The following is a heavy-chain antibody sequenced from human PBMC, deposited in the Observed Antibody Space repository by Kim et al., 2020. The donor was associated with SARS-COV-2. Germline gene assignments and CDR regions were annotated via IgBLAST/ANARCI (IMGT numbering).Heavy chain of an antibody. D-gene: IGHD1-26*01. V-gene: IGHV1-46*03. Sequence: YAQKCQGRGTMHRDTSKTAVYLELSSLKSEDTAVYYCTREASASHYPGDNWGQGTLVTVSS. J-gene: IGHJ4*02. CDR3: TREASASHYPGDN.